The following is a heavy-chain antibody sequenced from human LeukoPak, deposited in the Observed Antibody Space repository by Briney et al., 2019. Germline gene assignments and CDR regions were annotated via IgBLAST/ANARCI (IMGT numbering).Heavy chain of an antibody. CDR3: AKAVGDCSSTSCPLDSFDY. D-gene: IGHD2-2*01. V-gene: IGHV3-23*01. CDR2: ISGSGGST. J-gene: IGHJ4*02. Sequence: GVSLRLCCAASGFTFSSCAMSWVPRAPGMGLECVSAISGSGGSTYYANSVKGRFTTARDNSKNTLYLQMNSLRAEDTAVYYCAKAVGDCSSTSCPLDSFDYWGQGTLVAVSS. CDR1: GFTFSSCA.